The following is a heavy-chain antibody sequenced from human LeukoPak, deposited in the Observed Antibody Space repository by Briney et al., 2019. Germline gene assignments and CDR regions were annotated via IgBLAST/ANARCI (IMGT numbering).Heavy chain of an antibody. CDR1: GGSISSGGYY. Sequence: SQTLSLTCTVSGGSISSGGYYWSWIRQHPGKGLEWIGYIYYSGSTYYNPSLRSRVTISVDTSKNQFSLKLSSVTAADTAVYYCARDQGYSSSWSLYNWFDPWGQGTLVTVSS. CDR3: ARDQGYSSSWSLYNWFDP. V-gene: IGHV4-31*03. J-gene: IGHJ5*02. D-gene: IGHD6-13*01. CDR2: IYYSGST.